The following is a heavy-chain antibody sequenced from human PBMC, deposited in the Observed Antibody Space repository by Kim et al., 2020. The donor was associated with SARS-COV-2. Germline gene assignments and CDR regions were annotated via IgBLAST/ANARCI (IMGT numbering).Heavy chain of an antibody. CDR1: GFTFSSYA. J-gene: IGHJ6*02. V-gene: IGHV3-23*01. Sequence: GGSLRLSCAASGFTFSSYAMSWVRQAPGKGLEWVSAISGSGGSTYYADSVKGRFTISRDNSKNTLYLQMNSLRAEDTAVYYCAKDRAEYDFWSGHYNYYYGTDVWGQGTPVTVSS. D-gene: IGHD3-3*01. CDR3: AKDRAEYDFWSGHYNYYYGTDV. CDR2: ISGSGGST.